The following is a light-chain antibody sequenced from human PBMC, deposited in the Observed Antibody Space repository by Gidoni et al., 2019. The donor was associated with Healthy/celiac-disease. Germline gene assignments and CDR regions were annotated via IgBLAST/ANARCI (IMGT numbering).Light chain of an antibody. J-gene: IGKJ3*01. V-gene: IGKV1-39*01. CDR2: AAS. CDR3: QQSYSTLFT. CDR1: QSISRY. Sequence: DIQMTQSPSSLSASVGDRVTITCRASQSISRYLNWYQQKPGKAPKLLIYAASSLQSGVPSRFSGSGSVTDFTLTISSLQPEEFATYDCQQSYSTLFTFGPGTKVDIK.